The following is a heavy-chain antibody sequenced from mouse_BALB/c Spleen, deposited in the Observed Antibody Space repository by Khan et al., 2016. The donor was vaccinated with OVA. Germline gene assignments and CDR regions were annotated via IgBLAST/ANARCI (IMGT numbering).Heavy chain of an antibody. CDR1: GYTFTRYY. Sequence: VQLQESGTELVKPGASVKLSCKTSGYTFTRYYMYWVKQRPGQGLEWIGEINPSNGGTNFNEKLKSKATLTVDKLSSTAYMQLSSLTSEDSAVYYCTRKDYYGSSHRYFDVWGGGTTVTVSS. CDR3: TRKDYYGSSHRYFDV. D-gene: IGHD1-1*01. V-gene: IGHV1-53*01. CDR2: INPSNGGT. J-gene: IGHJ1*01.